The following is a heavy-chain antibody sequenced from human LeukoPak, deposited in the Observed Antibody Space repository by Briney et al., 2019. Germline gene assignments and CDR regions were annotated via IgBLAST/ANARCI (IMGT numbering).Heavy chain of an antibody. V-gene: IGHV1-69-2*01. Sequence: GASVKVSRKVSGYTFTHYYMQGAQQAPGKGREWMGLVDHEDGETIYAQKFQGRVTITAHTSTYTASMELSSLSSEDTAVYYCASVTMIVVRWGQGTLVTVSS. J-gene: IGHJ4*02. CDR3: ASVTMIVVR. CDR1: GYTFTHYY. CDR2: VDHEDGET. D-gene: IGHD3-22*01.